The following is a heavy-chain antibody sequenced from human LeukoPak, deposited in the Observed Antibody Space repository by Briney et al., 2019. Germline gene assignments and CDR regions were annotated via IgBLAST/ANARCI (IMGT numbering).Heavy chain of an antibody. Sequence: PGGSLRLSCAASGFTFSSYGMHWVRQAPGKGLEWVAFIRYDGSNKYYADSVKGRFTISRDNSKNTLYLQMNSLRAEDTAVYYCAKDGRQLWFYYYYYMDVWGKGTTVTVS. CDR2: IRYDGSNK. CDR3: AKDGRQLWFYYYYYMDV. CDR1: GFTFSSYG. D-gene: IGHD5-18*01. V-gene: IGHV3-30*02. J-gene: IGHJ6*03.